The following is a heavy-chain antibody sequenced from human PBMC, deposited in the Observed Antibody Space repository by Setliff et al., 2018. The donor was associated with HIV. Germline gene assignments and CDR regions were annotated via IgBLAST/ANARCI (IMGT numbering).Heavy chain of an antibody. CDR3: AREVGTRYMDV. V-gene: IGHV4-4*08. Sequence: PSETLSLTCTVSGGSISSYYWSWIRQPPGKGLEWIGYIYTSDIIVYNPSLKSRVTISVDTSKSQFSLRLSSVTAADTAVYYCAREVGTRYMDVWGKGTTVTVSS. J-gene: IGHJ6*03. CDR2: IYTSDII. CDR1: GGSISSYY. D-gene: IGHD1-26*01.